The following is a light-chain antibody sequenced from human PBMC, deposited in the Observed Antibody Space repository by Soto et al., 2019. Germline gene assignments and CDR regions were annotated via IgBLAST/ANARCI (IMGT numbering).Light chain of an antibody. CDR1: SSNIGSYP. J-gene: IGLJ1*01. V-gene: IGLV1-47*02. Sequence: QSVLTQSPSASGTPGQRVTISCYGSSSNIGSYPVYWYQQLPGTAPKLLINSDDQRPSGVPDRFSASKSGTSASLAISGLRSEDEADYYCAAWDASLSGHVFGAGTNLTVL. CDR2: SDD. CDR3: AAWDASLSGHV.